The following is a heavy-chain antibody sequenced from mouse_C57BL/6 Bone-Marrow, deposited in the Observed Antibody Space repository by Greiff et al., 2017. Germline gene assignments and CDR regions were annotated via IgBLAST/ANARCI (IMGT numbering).Heavy chain of an antibody. CDR2: IDPENGDT. V-gene: IGHV14-4*01. J-gene: IGHJ3*01. Sequence: EVQLQQSGAELVRPGASVKLSCTASGFNIKDDYMHWVKQRPEQGLEWIGWIDPENGDTEYASKFQGKATITADTSSNTAYLQLSSLTSEDTAVYYCTIEGYDEWLAYWGQGTLVTVSA. CDR3: TIEGYDEWLAY. CDR1: GFNIKDDY. D-gene: IGHD2-2*01.